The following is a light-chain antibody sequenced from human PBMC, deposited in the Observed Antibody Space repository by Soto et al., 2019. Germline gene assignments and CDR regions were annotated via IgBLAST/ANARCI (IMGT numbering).Light chain of an antibody. V-gene: IGLV4-69*01. CDR3: QTWGTGIRV. CDR2: LNSDGSH. CDR1: SGHSSYA. J-gene: IGLJ3*02. Sequence: QLVLTQSPSASASLGASVKLTCTLSSGHSSYAIAWHQQQPEKGPRYLMKLNSDGSHSNGDGIPDRVSGSSSGAERYLTISSLQSEDEADYYCQTWGTGIRVFGGGTKVTVL.